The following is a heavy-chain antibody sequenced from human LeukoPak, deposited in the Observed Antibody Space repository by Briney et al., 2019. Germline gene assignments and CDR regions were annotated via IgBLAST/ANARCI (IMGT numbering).Heavy chain of an antibody. Sequence: SETLSLTCTVSGVSISSYYWSWIRQPPGKGLEWIGYIYYSGSTNYNPSLKSRVTISVDTSKNQFSLKLSSVTVADTAVYYCARTESHSGYDRTYYFDYWGQGTLVTVSS. J-gene: IGHJ4*02. D-gene: IGHD5-12*01. CDR1: GVSISSYY. CDR3: ARTESHSGYDRTYYFDY. V-gene: IGHV4-59*01. CDR2: IYYSGST.